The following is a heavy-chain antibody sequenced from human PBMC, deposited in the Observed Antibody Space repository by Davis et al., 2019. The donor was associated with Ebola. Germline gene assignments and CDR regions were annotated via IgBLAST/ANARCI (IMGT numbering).Heavy chain of an antibody. CDR2: ISSSSWYI. CDR3: AKGGRYCSSTSCYTVEYFQH. D-gene: IGHD2-2*02. CDR1: GLSFSTYS. V-gene: IGHV3-21*04. Sequence: PGGSLRLSCAASGLSFSTYSVNWVRQAPGKGLEWVSSISSSSWYIEYTDSVKGRFTIPRDNAKNSLYLQMNSLRAEDTALYYCAKGGRYCSSTSCYTVEYFQHWGQGTLVTVSS. J-gene: IGHJ1*01.